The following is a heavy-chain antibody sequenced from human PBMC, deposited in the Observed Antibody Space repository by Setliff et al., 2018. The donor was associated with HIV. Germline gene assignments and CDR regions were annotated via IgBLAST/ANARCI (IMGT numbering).Heavy chain of an antibody. CDR1: GYSFTDYY. J-gene: IGHJ4*02. CDR2: INPKSDGT. CDR3: ARLGYSFLDFDY. D-gene: IGHD3-22*01. Sequence: ASVKVSCKASGYSFTDYYIHWVRQAPGQGLEWMGWINPKSDGTNYAQKFQGRVTITTDESTTTAYMELSSLRSDDTAVYYCARLGYSFLDFDYWGQGTLVTVSS. V-gene: IGHV1-2*02.